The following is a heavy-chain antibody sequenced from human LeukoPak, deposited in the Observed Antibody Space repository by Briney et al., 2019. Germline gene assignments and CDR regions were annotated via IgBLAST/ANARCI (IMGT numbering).Heavy chain of an antibody. CDR2: IWYVGSNK. J-gene: IGHJ4*02. V-gene: IGHV3-33*01. CDR1: GFSFSSYG. Sequence: GGSLRLSCAASGFSFSSYGMHWVRQAPGKGREWVAVIWYVGSNKYYADSVKGRFTISRDNSKNTLYLQMYSLRAEDTAVYYCARGGSAYYDFWSGYYHDLTPFDYWGQGTLVTVSS. D-gene: IGHD3-3*01. CDR3: ARGGSAYYDFWSGYYHDLTPFDY.